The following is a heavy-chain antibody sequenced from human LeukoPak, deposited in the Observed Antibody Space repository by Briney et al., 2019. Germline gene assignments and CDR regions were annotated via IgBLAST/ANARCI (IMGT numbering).Heavy chain of an antibody. J-gene: IGHJ4*02. CDR1: EFTFSSHA. D-gene: IGHD6-19*01. CDR3: AMNAGQWLVPFDH. CDR2: ISGSGGST. Sequence: PGGSLRLSCEASEFTFSSHAMNWVRQAPGKGLEWVSVISGSGGSTYYADSVKGRFTISRDNSKNTLYVLMNSLRAEDTAVYYCAMNAGQWLVPFDHWGQGTLVTVSS. V-gene: IGHV3-23*01.